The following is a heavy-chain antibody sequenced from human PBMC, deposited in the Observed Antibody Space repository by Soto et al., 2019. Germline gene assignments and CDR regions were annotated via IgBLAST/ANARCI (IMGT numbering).Heavy chain of an antibody. J-gene: IGHJ4*02. CDR3: TKDTFGDRDS. D-gene: IGHD4-17*01. Sequence: GGSLRLSCADSEFTFSHYLMHWVRQAPGKGLVWVSRINPDGTTTNYADSVKGRFTISRDNAKNTLYLQMSSLRGEDTAMYYCTKDTFGDRDSWGQGTLVTVSS. CDR1: EFTFSHYL. CDR2: INPDGTTT. V-gene: IGHV3-74*01.